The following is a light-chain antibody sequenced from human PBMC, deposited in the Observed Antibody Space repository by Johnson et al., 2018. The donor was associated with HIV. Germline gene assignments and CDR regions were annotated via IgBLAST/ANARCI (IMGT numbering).Light chain of an antibody. J-gene: IGLJ1*01. CDR2: DNN. CDR1: SSNIGNNY. Sequence: VLTQPPSVSAAPGQKVTISCSGSSSNIGNNYVSWYQQLPGTATKLLIYDNNKRPSGIPDRFSGSKSGTSATLGITGLQTGDEADYYCGTWDSSLSTGGGDSYVVGTGTKVTVL. CDR3: GTWDSSLSTGGGDSYV. V-gene: IGLV1-51*01.